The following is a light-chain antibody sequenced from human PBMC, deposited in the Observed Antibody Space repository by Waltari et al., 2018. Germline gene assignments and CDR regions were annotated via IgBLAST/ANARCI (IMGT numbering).Light chain of an antibody. CDR3: ETGGHGTWV. J-gene: IGLJ3*02. Sequence: QPGKGPRYFRKGNSDGSHRKGDDIPGRFSGSSAGAERYLTIASRQSEDEADYYCETGGHGTWVFGGGTKLTVL. CDR2: GNSDGSH. V-gene: IGLV4-69*01.